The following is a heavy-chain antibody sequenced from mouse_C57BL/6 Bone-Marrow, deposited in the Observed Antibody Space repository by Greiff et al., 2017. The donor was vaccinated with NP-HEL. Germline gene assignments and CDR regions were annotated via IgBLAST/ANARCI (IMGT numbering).Heavy chain of an antibody. V-gene: IGHV1-82*01. D-gene: IGHD1-1*01. Sequence: QVQLKESGPELVKPGASVKISCKASGYAFSSSWMNWVKQRPGKGLEWIGRIYPGDGDTNYNGKFKGKATLTADKSSSTAYMQLSSLTSEDSAVYFCARALIYYYGSSYGWYFDVWGTGTTVTVSS. CDR2: IYPGDGDT. J-gene: IGHJ1*03. CDR3: ARALIYYYGSSYGWYFDV. CDR1: GYAFSSSW.